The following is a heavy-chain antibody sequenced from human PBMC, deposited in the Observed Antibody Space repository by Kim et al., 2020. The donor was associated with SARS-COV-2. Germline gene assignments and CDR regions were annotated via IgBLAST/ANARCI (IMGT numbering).Heavy chain of an antibody. CDR3: GRTRDGYIDY. V-gene: IGHV6-1*01. Sequence: YKEYAISLKSRVSINPDTSKNHCSLQLNSVTPEDTAVYYCGRTRDGYIDYWGQGTLVTVSS. J-gene: IGHJ4*02. CDR2: YK.